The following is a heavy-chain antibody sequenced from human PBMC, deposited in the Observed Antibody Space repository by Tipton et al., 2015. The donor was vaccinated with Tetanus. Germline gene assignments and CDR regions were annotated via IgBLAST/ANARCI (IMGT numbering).Heavy chain of an antibody. J-gene: IGHJ6*02. CDR2: ISCNSGSI. V-gene: IGHV3-9*01. D-gene: IGHD2-2*01. Sequence: RSLRLSCAASGFTFDDYAMHWVRQAPGKGLEWVSGISCNSGSIGYADSVKGRFTISRDDAKNSLYLQMNSLRAEDTALYYCAKDNGPVVPAAMRYGMDVWGQGTTVTVSS. CDR3: AKDNGPVVPAAMRYGMDV. CDR1: GFTFDDYA.